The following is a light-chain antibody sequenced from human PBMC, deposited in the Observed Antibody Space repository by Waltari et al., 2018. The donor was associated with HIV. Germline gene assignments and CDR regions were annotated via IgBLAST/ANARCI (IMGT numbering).Light chain of an antibody. V-gene: IGLV3-1*01. CDR1: KLGDKY. Sequence: SYELTQPPSMSVSPGQTAIIACPGDKLGDKYVCWYQQRPGQSPVMVMYQDTERPSGVPERFSGSISGDTASLTISGTQPLDEADYYCKVWDNNNAVFGGGTKLTVL. CDR3: KVWDNNNAV. CDR2: QDT. J-gene: IGLJ2*01.